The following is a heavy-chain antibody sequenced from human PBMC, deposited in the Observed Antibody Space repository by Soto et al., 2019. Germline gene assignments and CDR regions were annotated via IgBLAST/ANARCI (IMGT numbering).Heavy chain of an antibody. CDR3: ARGTTEGGFGY. V-gene: IGHV4-30-4*01. D-gene: IGHD1-1*01. Sequence: PSETLSLTCTVSGGSISSGDYYWSWIRQPPGKGLEWIGYIYYSGSTYYNPSLKSRVTISVDTSKNQFSLKLSSVTAADTAVYYCARGTTEGGFGYWGQGTLVTVSS. CDR1: GGSISSGDYY. J-gene: IGHJ4*02. CDR2: IYYSGST.